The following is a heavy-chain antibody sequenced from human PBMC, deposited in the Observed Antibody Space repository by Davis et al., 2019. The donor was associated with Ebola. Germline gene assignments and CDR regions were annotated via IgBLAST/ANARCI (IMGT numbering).Heavy chain of an antibody. CDR2: IYHSGST. D-gene: IGHD6-13*01. CDR3: ARRIAAAGYDY. CDR1: GGSISSYY. J-gene: IGHJ4*02. V-gene: IGHV4-59*12. Sequence: MPSETLSLTCTVSGGSISSYYWSWIRQPPGKGLEWIGYIYHSGSTYYNPSLKSRVTISVDRSKNQFSLKLSSVTAADTAVYYCARRIAAAGYDYWGQGTLVTVSS.